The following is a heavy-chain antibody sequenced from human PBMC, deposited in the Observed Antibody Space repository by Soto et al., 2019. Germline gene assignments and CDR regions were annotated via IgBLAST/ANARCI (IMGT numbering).Heavy chain of an antibody. CDR1: GGTFSSYT. CDR2: IIPILGIA. CDR3: ASSTDYEHRDLDY. V-gene: IGHV1-69*02. Sequence: QVQLVQSGAEVKKPGSSVKVSCKASGGTFSSYTISWVRQAPGQGLEWMGRIIPILGIANYAQKFQGRVAITADKSTSTAYMELSSLRSEDTAVYYCASSTDYEHRDLDYWGQGTLVTVSS. D-gene: IGHD4-17*01. J-gene: IGHJ4*02.